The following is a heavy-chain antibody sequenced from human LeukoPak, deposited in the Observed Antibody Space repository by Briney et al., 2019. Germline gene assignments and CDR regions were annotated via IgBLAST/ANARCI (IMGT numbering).Heavy chain of an antibody. Sequence: GGSLRLSCAASGFTFDDYAMHWVRQAPGKGLEWVSLISWDGGSTYYADSVKGRFTISRDNSKNSLYLQMNSLRAEDTALYYCAKDLSGGDYYYGKDVWGQGTTVTVSS. CDR1: GFTFDDYA. CDR2: ISWDGGST. CDR3: AKDLSGGDYYYGKDV. V-gene: IGHV3-43D*03. J-gene: IGHJ6*02. D-gene: IGHD6-19*01.